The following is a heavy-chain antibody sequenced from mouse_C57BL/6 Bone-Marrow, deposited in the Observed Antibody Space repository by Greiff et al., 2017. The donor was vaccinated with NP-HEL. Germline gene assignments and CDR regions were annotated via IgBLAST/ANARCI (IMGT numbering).Heavy chain of an antibody. CDR1: GFTFTDYY. J-gene: IGHJ3*01. CDR2: IDPSNGYT. V-gene: IGHV14-4*01. CDR3: TRGPITTVVAPFAY. D-gene: IGHD1-1*01. Sequence: EVQLQQSGAELVRPWASVKLSCTASGFTFTDYYMPLVQQRPDQGLACIGCIDPSNGYTDYASKFQGKATITADTSSNTAYLQLSSLTSEDTAVYYCTRGPITTVVAPFAYWGQGTLATVSA.